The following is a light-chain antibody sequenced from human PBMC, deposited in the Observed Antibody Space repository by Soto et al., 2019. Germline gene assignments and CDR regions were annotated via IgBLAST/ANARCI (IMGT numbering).Light chain of an antibody. CDR2: EVS. V-gene: IGLV2-14*01. CDR3: SSYTSNNSPYV. J-gene: IGLJ1*01. CDR1: SSDVGGYNY. Sequence: QSALTQPASVSGSPGQSITISCTGTSSDVGGYNYVSWYQHHPCKAPKLMIHEVSDRPSGVSNRFSGSKSGNTASLTISGLQAEDEATYYCSSYTSNNSPYVFGTGTKVT.